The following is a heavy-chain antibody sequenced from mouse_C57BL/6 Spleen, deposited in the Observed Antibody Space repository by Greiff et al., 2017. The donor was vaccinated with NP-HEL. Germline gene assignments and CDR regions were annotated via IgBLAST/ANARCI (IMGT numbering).Heavy chain of an antibody. CDR3: TTLLPFDY. Sequence: DVKLQESGAELVRPGASVKLSCTASGFNIKDDYMHWVKQRPEQGLEWIGWIDPENGDTEYASKFQGKAPITADTSSNTAYLQLSSLTSEDTAVYYCTTLLPFDYWGQGTTLTVSS. CDR2: IDPENGDT. V-gene: IGHV14-4*01. J-gene: IGHJ2*01. CDR1: GFNIKDDY. D-gene: IGHD1-1*01.